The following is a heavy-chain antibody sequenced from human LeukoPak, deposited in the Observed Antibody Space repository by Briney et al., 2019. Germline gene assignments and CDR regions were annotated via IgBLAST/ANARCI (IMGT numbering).Heavy chain of an antibody. V-gene: IGHV1-69*13. CDR1: GGTFSSYA. CDR3: ARDINDNAPYNSGSYSGFVC. CDR2: IIPIFGTA. D-gene: IGHD1-26*01. J-gene: IGHJ4*02. Sequence: SVKVSCKASGGTFSSYAISWVRQAPGQGLEWMGGIIPIFGTANYAQKFQGRVTITADESTSTAYMELSSLRSEDTAVYYCARDINDNAPYNSGSYSGFVCWGQGTLVTVSS.